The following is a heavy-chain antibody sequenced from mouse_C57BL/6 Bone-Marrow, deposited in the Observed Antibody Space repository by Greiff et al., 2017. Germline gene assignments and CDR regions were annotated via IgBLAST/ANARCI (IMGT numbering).Heavy chain of an antibody. CDR3: ARERVDYFAY. D-gene: IGHD1-1*01. CDR2: ISDGGSYT. Sequence: VMLMESGGGLVKPGGSLKLSCAASGFTFSSYAMSWVRQTPDKRLEWVATISDGGSYTYYPDNVKGRFTISRDNAKNNLYLQMSSLKSEDTAMYYCARERVDYFAYWGQGTTLTVSS. J-gene: IGHJ2*01. CDR1: GFTFSSYA. V-gene: IGHV5-4*01.